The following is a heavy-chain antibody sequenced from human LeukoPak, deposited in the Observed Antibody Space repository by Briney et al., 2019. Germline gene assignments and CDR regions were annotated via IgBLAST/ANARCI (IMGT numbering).Heavy chain of an antibody. J-gene: IGHJ6*03. CDR1: GFTFSNYD. Sequence: AGGSLRLSCAASGFTFSNYDMHWVRQATGKGLEWVSGIGTAGDIYYPGSVKGRFSISRENAKNSLYLQMNSLGAGDTAVYYCARDRGRYYMDVWGKGTTVTISS. CDR2: IGTAGDI. D-gene: IGHD6-25*01. CDR3: ARDRGRYYMDV. V-gene: IGHV3-13*01.